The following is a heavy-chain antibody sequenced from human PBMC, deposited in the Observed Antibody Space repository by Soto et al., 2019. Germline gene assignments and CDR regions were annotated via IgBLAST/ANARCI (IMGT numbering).Heavy chain of an antibody. D-gene: IGHD6-19*01. CDR2: ISYDGRNK. CDR1: GFTFSSYA. Sequence: QVQLVESGGGVVQPGRSLRLSCAASGFTFSSYAMHWVRQAPGKGLEWVAVISYDGRNKYYADSVKGRFTISRDNSKNPLYLQMNGLRAEDTAVYYCAREGPSGFSSGWYGLDYWGQGTLVTVSS. J-gene: IGHJ4*02. V-gene: IGHV3-30*04. CDR3: AREGPSGFSSGWYGLDY.